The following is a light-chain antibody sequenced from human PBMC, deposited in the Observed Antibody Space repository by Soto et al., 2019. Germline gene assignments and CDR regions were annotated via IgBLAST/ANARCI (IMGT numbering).Light chain of an antibody. CDR2: AAS. CDR3: QQYDTYSMYT. CDR1: QSISNY. J-gene: IGKJ2*01. Sequence: DIQMTQSPSSLSASVGDRVTITCRASQSISNYLNWYQQKPGKAPKLLIFAASNLQSGVPSRFSGSGSGTDFTLTISSLQPEDFATYYCQQYDTYSMYTFGQGTKVDIK. V-gene: IGKV1-39*01.